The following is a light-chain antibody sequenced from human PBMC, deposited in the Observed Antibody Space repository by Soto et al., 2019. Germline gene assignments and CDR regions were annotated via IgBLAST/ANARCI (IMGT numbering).Light chain of an antibody. CDR1: QTVLYSSNNKNY. Sequence: VMTQSPDSLAVSLGERATLNCRSSQTVLYSSNNKNYLAWYQQKPGQPPKLLIYWASTRQSGVPDRFSGSGSGTDFTLTISNLQAEDVAVYYCQQYYSAPYTFGQGTKLKIK. CDR3: QQYYSAPYT. CDR2: WAS. J-gene: IGKJ2*01. V-gene: IGKV4-1*01.